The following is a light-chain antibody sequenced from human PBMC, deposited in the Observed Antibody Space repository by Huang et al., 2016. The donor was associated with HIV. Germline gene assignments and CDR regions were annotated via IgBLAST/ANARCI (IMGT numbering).Light chain of an antibody. CDR1: PDINNY. CDR2: DAS. Sequence: DNQMTQSPSYLSAYVGDRVTITCQASPDINNYLNWYQQKPGKGPKLLIYDASNLETGVPSRFSGSGSGTDFTLTISSLQPEDIATYYCQRYGNLQLTFGGGTKVEI. CDR3: QRYGNLQLT. J-gene: IGKJ4*01. V-gene: IGKV1-33*01.